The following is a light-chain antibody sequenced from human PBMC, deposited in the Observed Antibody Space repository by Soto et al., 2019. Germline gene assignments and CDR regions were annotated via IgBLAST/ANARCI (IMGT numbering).Light chain of an antibody. CDR3: QQCDPSGK. J-gene: IGKJ1*01. CDR2: SAS. CDR1: QSVSSY. V-gene: IGKV3-20*01. Sequence: EIVLTQSPATLSLSPGERATLSFMASQSVSSYLAWYQQKPGQAPRLLIYSASSRATGIPDRFSGSGSGTDFTLTITRLEPEDFAVYYCQQCDPSGKFGQGTKVDIK.